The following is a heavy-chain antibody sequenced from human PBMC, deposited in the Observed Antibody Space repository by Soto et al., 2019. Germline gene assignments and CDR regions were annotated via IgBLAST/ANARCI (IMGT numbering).Heavy chain of an antibody. CDR3: AAGEASSKNLAPSYLDF. J-gene: IGHJ4*02. V-gene: IGHV4-59*01. CDR2: IHYSGTT. CDR1: GGSMRNYF. D-gene: IGHD6-13*01. Sequence: PSETLSLTCTVSGGSMRNYFWTWIRQPPGKGLEWIGYIHYSGTTSFFPSYNPSLRSRVTISEDTSKNQFSLKLLSVTTADTAVYFCAAGEASSKNLAPSYLDFWGQGTLVTVSS.